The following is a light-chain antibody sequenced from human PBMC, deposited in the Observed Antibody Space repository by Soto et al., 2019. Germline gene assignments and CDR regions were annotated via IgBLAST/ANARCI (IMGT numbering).Light chain of an antibody. CDR2: KAA. J-gene: IGKJ1*01. V-gene: IGKV1-5*03. CDR1: QSISSW. Sequence: DIQMTQSPSTLSASVGDRVTITCRASQSISSWLAWYQHKPSKAPKLLIHKAASVESGVPSRFSGSGSGTEFTITILSLQPDDVATYYCQQYSSYWTFGQGTKVEI. CDR3: QQYSSYWT.